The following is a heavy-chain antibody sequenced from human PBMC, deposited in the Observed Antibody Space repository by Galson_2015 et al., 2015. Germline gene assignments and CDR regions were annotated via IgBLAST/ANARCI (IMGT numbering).Heavy chain of an antibody. D-gene: IGHD3-16*01. CDR1: GFSFSDYG. CDR3: ARGLVGDL. V-gene: IGHV3-33*01. CDR2: IWFDASHK. J-gene: IGHJ4*02. Sequence: SLRLSCAASGFSFSDYGMHWVRQAPGKGLEWVAVIWFDASHKYYADSVKGRFTISKDNSTNTLSLQMNSLRTEDTAVYYCARGLVGDLWGQGTLVIVSS.